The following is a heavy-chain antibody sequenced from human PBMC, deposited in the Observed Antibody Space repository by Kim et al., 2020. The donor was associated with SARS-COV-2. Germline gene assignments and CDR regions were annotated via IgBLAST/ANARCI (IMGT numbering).Heavy chain of an antibody. Sequence: YYSTSLKTRLTISKDTSKSQVVLTMTNMDPVDTATYYCARTKLTGGAFDIWGQGTMVTVSS. V-gene: IGHV2-70*01. J-gene: IGHJ3*02. CDR3: ARTKLTGGAFDI. D-gene: IGHD2-15*01.